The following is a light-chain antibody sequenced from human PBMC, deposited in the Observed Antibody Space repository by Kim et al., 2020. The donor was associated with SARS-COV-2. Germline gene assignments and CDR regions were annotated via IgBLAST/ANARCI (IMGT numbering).Light chain of an antibody. V-gene: IGKV1-5*03. CDR1: ETINSR. J-gene: IGKJ2*01. CDR3: QQYNFYYT. Sequence: DIQMTQSPSTLSASVGDRVTITCRASETINSRLAWYQQKPGKAPKLLIYKASNLESGVSSRFSGSGSGTEFTLTISSLQPDDFATYYCQQYNFYYTFGQGTKPEI. CDR2: KAS.